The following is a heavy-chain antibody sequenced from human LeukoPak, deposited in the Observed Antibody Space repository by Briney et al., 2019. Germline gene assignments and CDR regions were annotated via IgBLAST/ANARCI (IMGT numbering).Heavy chain of an antibody. J-gene: IGHJ3*02. CDR3: ARGRYCSADICSGGDAFDI. CDR2: IYTRGST. D-gene: IGHD2-15*01. CDR1: GGSINNYY. V-gene: IGHV4-4*07. Sequence: SETLSLTCTVSGGSINNYYWSWIRQPAGKGLEWIGRIYTRGSTNYNPSLKSRVTMSVDTSKNQFSLKLGSVTAADTAVYYCARGRYCSADICSGGDAFDIWGQGTMVSVSS.